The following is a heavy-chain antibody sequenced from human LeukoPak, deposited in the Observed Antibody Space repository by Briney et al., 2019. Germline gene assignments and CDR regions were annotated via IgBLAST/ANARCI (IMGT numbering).Heavy chain of an antibody. V-gene: IGHV1-8*02. CDR1: GYTFTSSD. D-gene: IGHD5-18*01. CDR2: MNPNNGNT. Sequence: GASVNVSCKTSGYTFTSSDSSWVRQDTGQGLEWMERMNPNNGNTGYAQKLQGRVTMTRDTSISTAYIELGSLRSEDTAVYYCAREGTAMVRSSFGYWGQGTLVTVSS. J-gene: IGHJ4*02. CDR3: AREGTAMVRSSFGY.